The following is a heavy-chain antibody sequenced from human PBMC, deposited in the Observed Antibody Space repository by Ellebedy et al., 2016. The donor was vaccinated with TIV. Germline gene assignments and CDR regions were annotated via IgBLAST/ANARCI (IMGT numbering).Heavy chain of an antibody. CDR1: GGSISSYY. CDR3: ARQGYRGYSYGATYTPFDY. Sequence: MPSETLSLTCTVSGGSISSYYWSWIRQPPGKGLEWIGYIYYSGSTNYNPSLKSRVNISVDTSKNQFSLKLSSVTAADTAVYYCARQGYRGYSYGATYTPFDYWGQGTLVTVSS. J-gene: IGHJ4*02. CDR2: IYYSGST. V-gene: IGHV4-59*08. D-gene: IGHD5-18*01.